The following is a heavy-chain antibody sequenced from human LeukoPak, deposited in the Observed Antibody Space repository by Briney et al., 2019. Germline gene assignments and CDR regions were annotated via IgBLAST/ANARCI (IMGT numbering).Heavy chain of an antibody. V-gene: IGHV3-33*08. CDR2: IWYDASNK. D-gene: IGHD6-13*01. CDR3: VRGVGVSRFNYFDP. CDR1: GFTFSDHY. J-gene: IGHJ5*02. Sequence: GGSLRLSCAASGFTFSDHYMDWVRQAPGKGLEWVAVIWYDASNKYYADSVKGRFTISRDNSKNTLFLQMNSLRDDDTAVYYCVRGVGVSRFNYFDPWGQGTLVIVSS.